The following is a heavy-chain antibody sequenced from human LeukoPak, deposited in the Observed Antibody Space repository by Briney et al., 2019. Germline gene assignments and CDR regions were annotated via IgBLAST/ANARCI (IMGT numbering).Heavy chain of an antibody. CDR1: GFTFSNSW. CDR2: INQDGGEI. V-gene: IGHV3-7*01. D-gene: IGHD2-15*01. CDR3: ARRHSGGSHRPDAFDI. Sequence: GGSLRLSCAASGFTFSNSWMTWVRQAPGKGLEWVASINQDGGEIHYVDSVKGRFTISRDNAKNSLYLQMNSLRAEDTAVYYCARRHSGGSHRPDAFDIWGQGTMVTVSS. J-gene: IGHJ3*02.